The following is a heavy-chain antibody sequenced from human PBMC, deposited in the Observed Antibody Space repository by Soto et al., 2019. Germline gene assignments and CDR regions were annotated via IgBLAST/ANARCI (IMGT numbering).Heavy chain of an antibody. CDR1: GISVSRGSYY. V-gene: IGHV4-61*01. D-gene: IGHD3-22*01. J-gene: IGHJ3*02. Sequence: TRTLTCPVAGISVSRGSYYWRWIRQPPGKGLEWIGYIYYSGSTNYNPSLKSRVTISVDTSKNQFSLKLSSVTAADTVVYYWARVRNDYYDVSGAFDIWGQGTMVTVSS. CDR3: ARVRNDYYDVSGAFDI. CDR2: IYYSGST.